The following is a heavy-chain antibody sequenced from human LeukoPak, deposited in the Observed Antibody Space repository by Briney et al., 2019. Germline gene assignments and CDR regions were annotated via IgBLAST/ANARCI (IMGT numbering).Heavy chain of an antibody. CDR2: INPNSGGT. Sequence: ASVKVSCKASGYTFTGYYMHWVRQAPGQGLEWMGWINPNSGGTKYAQKFQGRVTMTRDTSISTAYMELSRLKSDDTAVYYCAKPGGGVTKFYDNWFDPWGQGTLVTVSS. J-gene: IGHJ5*02. V-gene: IGHV1-2*02. D-gene: IGHD2-8*01. CDR1: GYTFTGYY. CDR3: AKPGGGVTKFYDNWFDP.